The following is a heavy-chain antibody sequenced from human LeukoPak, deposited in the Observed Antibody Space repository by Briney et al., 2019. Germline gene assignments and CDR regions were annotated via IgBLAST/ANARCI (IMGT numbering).Heavy chain of an antibody. CDR1: GGTFSSYA. Sequence: GASVKVSCKASGGTFSSYAISWVRQAPGQGLEWMGGIIPIFGTANYAQKFQGRVTITAGESTSTAYMELSSLRSEDTAVYYCARASSGWYYFDYWGQGTLVTVSS. CDR2: IIPIFGTA. V-gene: IGHV1-69*13. J-gene: IGHJ4*02. CDR3: ARASSGWYYFDY. D-gene: IGHD6-19*01.